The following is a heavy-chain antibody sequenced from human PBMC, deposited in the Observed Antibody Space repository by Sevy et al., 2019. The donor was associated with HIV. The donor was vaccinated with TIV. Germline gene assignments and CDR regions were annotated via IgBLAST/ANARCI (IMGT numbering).Heavy chain of an antibody. D-gene: IGHD3-3*01. CDR3: AKDRVSGAYYTGDFDY. CDR2: ISFSGGST. V-gene: IGHV3-23*01. J-gene: IGHJ4*02. Sequence: GGSLRLSCAASGFTFSTYAMTWVRQAPGRGLEWVSVISFSGGSTYYADSVKGRFTISKDNSKNTLYLQMNSLRAEDTAGYYCAKDRVSGAYYTGDFDYWGQGTLVTVSS. CDR1: GFTFSTYA.